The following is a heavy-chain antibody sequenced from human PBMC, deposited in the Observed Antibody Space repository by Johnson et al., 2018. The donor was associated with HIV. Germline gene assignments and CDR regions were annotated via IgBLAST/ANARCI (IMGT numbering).Heavy chain of an antibody. V-gene: IGHV3-30*03. D-gene: IGHD1-1*01. Sequence: QVLLVESGGGVVQPGRSLRLSCAASGFTFNRYGMHWVRQAPGKGLEWVAFISHDESIEYYADSVKGRFTISRDNPWNTLYLKMSNLTSEHTAFYYCAREGTLGAFDIWGQGTMVTVSS. CDR2: ISHDESIE. CDR1: GFTFNRYG. J-gene: IGHJ3*02. CDR3: AREGTLGAFDI.